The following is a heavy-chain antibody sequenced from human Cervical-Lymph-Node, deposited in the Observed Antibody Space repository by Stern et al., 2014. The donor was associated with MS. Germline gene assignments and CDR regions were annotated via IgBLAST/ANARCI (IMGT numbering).Heavy chain of an antibody. CDR2: IVSGGSI. Sequence: EVQLVESGGALVQPGGSLRLSCAASGVTVSDNYLSWVRQAPGKGLEWVSVIVSGGSIYYADSVKGRFSISRDSSKNSVFLQMNSLRAEDTAVYYCARAPSSGNIYFDYWGQGTLVTVSS. J-gene: IGHJ4*02. V-gene: IGHV3-66*02. CDR3: ARAPSSGNIYFDY. D-gene: IGHD3-22*01. CDR1: GVTVSDNY.